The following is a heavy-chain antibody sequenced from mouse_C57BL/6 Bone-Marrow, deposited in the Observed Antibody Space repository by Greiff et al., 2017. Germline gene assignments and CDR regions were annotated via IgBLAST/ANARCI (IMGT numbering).Heavy chain of an antibody. J-gene: IGHJ3*01. CDR1: GYTFTSYW. CDR2: IDPSDSYT. D-gene: IGHD2-1*01. Sequence: QVQLQQPGAELVKPGASVKLSCKASGYTFTSYWMQWVKQRPGQGLEWIGEIDPSDSYTNYNQKFKGKATLTVDTSSSTAYMRLSSLTSEDSAVYYCARGDGNPWFAYWGQGTLVTVSA. CDR3: ARGDGNPWFAY. V-gene: IGHV1-50*01.